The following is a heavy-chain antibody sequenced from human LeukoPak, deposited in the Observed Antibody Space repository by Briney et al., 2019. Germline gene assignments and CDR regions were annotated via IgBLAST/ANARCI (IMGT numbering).Heavy chain of an antibody. Sequence: GASVNVSCKASGYNFTRYAMNWVRQAPGQGLEWMGWINTKTGNPTFAQGFTGRFLFSLDTSVNTVYLQISNLKAEDTAMYYCARVIPAAGSDAFDIWGQGTLVIVSS. CDR3: ARVIPAAGSDAFDI. D-gene: IGHD6-13*01. J-gene: IGHJ3*02. CDR2: INTKTGNP. CDR1: GYNFTRYA. V-gene: IGHV7-4-1*02.